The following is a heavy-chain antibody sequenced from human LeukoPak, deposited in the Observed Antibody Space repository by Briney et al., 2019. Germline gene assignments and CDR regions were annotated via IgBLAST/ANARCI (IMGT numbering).Heavy chain of an antibody. CDR2: MYPKNGGT. Sequence: ASVKVSCKASGYSFNNYYIHWVRQAPGQGLERMGWMYPKNGGTNYAQNFQGRVTLTRDTSITTAYMELSSLNSDDTALYYCVRENWCYDYWGQGTLVTVSS. V-gene: IGHV1-2*02. CDR3: VRENWCYDY. J-gene: IGHJ4*02. CDR1: GYSFNNYY. D-gene: IGHD4/OR15-4a*01.